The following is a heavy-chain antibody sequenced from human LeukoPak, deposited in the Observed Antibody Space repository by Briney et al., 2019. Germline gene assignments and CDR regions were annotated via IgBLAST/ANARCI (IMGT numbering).Heavy chain of an antibody. V-gene: IGHV3-23*01. CDR1: GFTFSNYA. J-gene: IGHJ4*02. CDR3: RYFLPHFDY. Sequence: GGSPRLSCAATGFTFSNYAMNWVRQAPGKGLEWVSAISASGGSTYYADSVKGRFTISRDNSKNALYLQMNSLRAEDTAVYYCRYFLPHFDYWGQGTLVTVSS. D-gene: IGHD2/OR15-2a*01. CDR2: ISASGGST.